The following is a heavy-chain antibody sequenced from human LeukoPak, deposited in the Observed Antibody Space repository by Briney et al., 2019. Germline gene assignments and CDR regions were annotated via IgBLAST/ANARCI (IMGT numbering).Heavy chain of an antibody. CDR3: ARWEDNYLYAFDI. CDR2: IVPILDIA. Sequence: ASVKVSCKASGGTFSNYAINWVRQAPGQGLEWTGRIVPILDIANYAQEFQGRVTMTADKSTSTAYMELSSLRSEDTAVYYCARWEDNYLYAFDIWGQGTMVTVSS. J-gene: IGHJ3*02. D-gene: IGHD3-10*01. V-gene: IGHV1-69*04. CDR1: GGTFSNYA.